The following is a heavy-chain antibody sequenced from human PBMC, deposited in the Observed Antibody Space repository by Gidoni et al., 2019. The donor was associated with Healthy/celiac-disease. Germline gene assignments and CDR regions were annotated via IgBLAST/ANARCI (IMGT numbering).Heavy chain of an antibody. V-gene: IGHV3-30-3*01. D-gene: IGHD6-19*01. CDR3: ARDTGEQWLVAPVGYFDY. CDR1: GFTFSSYA. J-gene: IGHJ4*02. Sequence: QVQLVESGGGVVQPGRSLRLSCAASGFTFSSYAMHWVRQAPGKGLEWVAVISYDGSNKYYADSVKGRFTIFRDNSKNTLYLQMNSLRAEDTAVYYCARDTGEQWLVAPVGYFDYWGQGTLVTVSS. CDR2: ISYDGSNK.